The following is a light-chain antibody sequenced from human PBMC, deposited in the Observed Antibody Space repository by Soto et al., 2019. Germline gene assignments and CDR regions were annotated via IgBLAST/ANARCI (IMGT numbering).Light chain of an antibody. J-gene: IGKJ5*01. Sequence: IVLAQSPATLHLSPGERATLSCRASQSVSSYLAWYQQKPGQAPRLLIYDASNRATGIPARFSDSGSGTDFTLTISSLEPEDFAVYYCQQRSNWPPKITFGQGTRLEIK. CDR1: QSVSSY. CDR2: DAS. V-gene: IGKV3-11*01. CDR3: QQRSNWPPKIT.